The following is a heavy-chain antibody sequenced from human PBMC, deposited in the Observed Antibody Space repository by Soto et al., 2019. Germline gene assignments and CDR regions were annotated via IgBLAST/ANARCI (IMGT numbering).Heavy chain of an antibody. D-gene: IGHD6-25*01. CDR1: GGSISSYY. CDR3: ARFRLNSKYDAFDI. J-gene: IGHJ3*02. Sequence: PSETLSLTCTVSGGSISSYYWSWIRQPPGKGLEWIGYIYYSGSTNYNPSLKSRVTISVDTSKNQFSLKLSSVTAADTAVYYCARFRLNSKYDAFDIWGQGTVVTVSS. V-gene: IGHV4-59*08. CDR2: IYYSGST.